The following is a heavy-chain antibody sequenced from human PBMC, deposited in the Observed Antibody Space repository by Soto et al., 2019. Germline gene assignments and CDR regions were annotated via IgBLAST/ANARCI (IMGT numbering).Heavy chain of an antibody. V-gene: IGHV3-74*01. Sequence: PGGSLRLSCAASGFTFSSYAMGWVRQGPGKGLVWVARIDTSGHSTNYAESVKGRFTISRDNAKNTVSLQMNSLRVEDTGVYYCAKDSWYFDLWSQGSQVTVSS. CDR2: IDTSGHST. CDR1: GFTFSSYA. CDR3: AKDSWYFDL. J-gene: IGHJ4*02. D-gene: IGHD6-13*01.